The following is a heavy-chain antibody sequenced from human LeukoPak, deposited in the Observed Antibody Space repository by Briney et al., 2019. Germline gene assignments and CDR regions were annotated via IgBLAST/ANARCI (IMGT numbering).Heavy chain of an antibody. CDR2: ISSSGRYL. J-gene: IGHJ6*02. Sequence: SGGSLRLSCAASGFNFSSYSMNWVRQAPGKGLEWVSSISSSGRYLDYADSVRGRFTISRDNAKNSLDLQMNSLGAADTAVYHCVRVGCSGGGCSNRGTLYYGMDVWGQGTTVTVSS. V-gene: IGHV3-21*01. CDR3: VRVGCSGGGCSNRGTLYYGMDV. CDR1: GFNFSSYS. D-gene: IGHD2-15*01.